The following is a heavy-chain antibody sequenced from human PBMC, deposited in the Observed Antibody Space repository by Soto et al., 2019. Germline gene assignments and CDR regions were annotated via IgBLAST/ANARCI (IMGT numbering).Heavy chain of an antibody. CDR3: ARDSSVYYKFLDS. CDR1: GFTFRSNG. V-gene: IGHV3-33*01. D-gene: IGHD3-10*01. J-gene: IGHJ4*02. Sequence: GGSLRFSCVASGFTFRSNGMHWVRQAPGKGLEWVAVIWYDGTNKYYADSVRCRFTISSDNSKNTLYLTMNSLRTDVTAVYCCARDSSVYYKFLDSWGQGTVVTVSS. CDR2: IWYDGTNK.